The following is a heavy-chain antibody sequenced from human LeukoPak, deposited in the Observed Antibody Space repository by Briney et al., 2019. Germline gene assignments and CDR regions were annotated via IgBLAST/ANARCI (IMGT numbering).Heavy chain of an antibody. V-gene: IGHV1-8*01. CDR3: ARGPRSDY. Sequence: ASVNVSCKASGYIFSNYDINWVRPAPGHGLEWMGWMNPNSGRRVYAQKFQGRVTMTRNSSINTAYMELTSLRSDDRAVYYCARGPRSDYWGQGTLVTVSS. D-gene: IGHD3-16*02. CDR1: GYIFSNYD. CDR2: MNPNSGRR. J-gene: IGHJ4*02.